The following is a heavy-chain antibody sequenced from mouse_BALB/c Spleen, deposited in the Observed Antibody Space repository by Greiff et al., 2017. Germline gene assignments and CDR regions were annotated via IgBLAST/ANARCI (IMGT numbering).Heavy chain of an antibody. D-gene: IGHD2-1*01. V-gene: IGHV3-6*02. CDR3: ARGEGKMFAY. J-gene: IGHJ3*01. CDR1: GYSITSGYY. CDR2: ISYDGSN. Sequence: EVQLQQSGPGLVKPSQSLSLTCSVTGYSITSGYYWNWIRQFPGNKLEWMGYISYDGSNNYNPSLKNRISITRDTSKNQFFLKLNSVTTEDTATYYCARGEGKMFAYWGQGTLVTVSA.